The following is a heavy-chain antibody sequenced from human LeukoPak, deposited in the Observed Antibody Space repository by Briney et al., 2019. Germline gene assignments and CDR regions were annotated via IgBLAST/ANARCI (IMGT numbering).Heavy chain of an antibody. Sequence: GGSLRLSCAASGSIFSDHHMDWVRQAPGKGLEWVGRVRNKANTYSTNYAASVKGRFSITRDDSMNSVYLQMNSLKTEDTAVYYCVRVWRGYYFDSWGQGILVTVSS. CDR3: VRVWRGYYFDS. J-gene: IGHJ4*02. CDR1: GSIFSDHH. CDR2: VRNKANTYST. D-gene: IGHD3-10*01. V-gene: IGHV3-72*01.